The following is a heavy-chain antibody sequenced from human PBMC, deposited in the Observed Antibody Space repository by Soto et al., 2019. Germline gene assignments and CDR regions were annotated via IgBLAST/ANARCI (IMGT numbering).Heavy chain of an antibody. Sequence: QVQLVQSGAEVKKPGSSVKVSCKASGGTFSSYAISWVRQAPGQGLEWMGGIIPIFGTANYAQKFQGRVTITADESTSTAYMELSSLRSEDTAVYYCARDLSGVRNYYYYGMDVWGQGTTVTVSS. CDR3: ARDLSGVRNYYYYGMDV. D-gene: IGHD2-8*01. CDR2: IIPIFGTA. V-gene: IGHV1-69*01. J-gene: IGHJ6*02. CDR1: GGTFSSYA.